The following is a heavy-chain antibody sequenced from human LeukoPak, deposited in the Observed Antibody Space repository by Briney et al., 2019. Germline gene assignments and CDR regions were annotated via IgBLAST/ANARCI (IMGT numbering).Heavy chain of an antibody. V-gene: IGHV4-39*01. CDR3: ARWYSSSWHADY. D-gene: IGHD6-13*01. CDR2: IYYSGST. J-gene: IGHJ4*02. Sequence: SETLSLTCTVSGGSISSSSYYWGWIRQPPGKGLEWIGSIYYSGSTYYNPSLKSRVTISVDTSKNQFSLKLSSVTAADTAVYYCARWYSSSWHADYWGQGTLVTVSS. CDR1: GGSISSSSYY.